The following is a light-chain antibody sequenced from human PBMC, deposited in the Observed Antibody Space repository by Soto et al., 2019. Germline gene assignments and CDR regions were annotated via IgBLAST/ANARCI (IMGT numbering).Light chain of an antibody. CDR2: GAS. J-gene: IGKJ4*01. CDR1: QSVSSSY. V-gene: IGKV3-20*01. CDR3: QQYGRSPLT. Sequence: EIVLTQSPGTLSLSPGERATLSCRASQSVSSSYLAWYQQKPGQAPRLLIFGASSRATGIPDRFSGSGSGTDFTLTISRLEPEDFAMYYCQQYGRSPLTFGGGTKVEI.